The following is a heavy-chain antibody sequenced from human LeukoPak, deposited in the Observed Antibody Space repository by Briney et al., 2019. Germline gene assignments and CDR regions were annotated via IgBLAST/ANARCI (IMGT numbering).Heavy chain of an antibody. Sequence: SETLSLTCTVSGGSISSGGYYWSWLPPHPGPGVEWVEYIYYSGRTYNNPSLKSRVTISVDTSKNQFSLKLSSVTAADTAVYYSATGATYYYDSSGYYPNWFDHWGQGTLVTVSS. J-gene: IGHJ5*02. D-gene: IGHD3-22*01. CDR3: ATGATYYYDSSGYYPNWFDH. V-gene: IGHV4-31*03. CDR1: GGSISSGGYY. CDR2: IYYSGRT.